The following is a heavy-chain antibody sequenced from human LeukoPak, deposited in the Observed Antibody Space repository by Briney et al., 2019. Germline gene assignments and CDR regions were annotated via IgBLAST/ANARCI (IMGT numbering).Heavy chain of an antibody. J-gene: IGHJ6*03. V-gene: IGHV3-30*04. CDR3: ARVRDILTGYYYYYMDV. CDR2: ISYDGSNK. D-gene: IGHD3-9*01. Sequence: GGSLRLSCAASGFTFSSYAMHWVRQAPGKGLEWVAVISYDGSNKYYADSVKGRFTISRDNSKNTLYLQMNSLRPEDTAVYYCARVRDILTGYYYYYMDVWGKGTTVTVSS. CDR1: GFTFSSYA.